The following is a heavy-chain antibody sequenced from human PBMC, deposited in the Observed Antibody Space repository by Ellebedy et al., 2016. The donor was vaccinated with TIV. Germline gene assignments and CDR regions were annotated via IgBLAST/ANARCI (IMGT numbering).Heavy chain of an antibody. CDR1: GGSISSYY. Sequence: SETLSLXXTVSGGSISSYYWSWIRQPPGKGLEWIGYIYYSGSTNYNPSLKSRVTISVDTSKNQFSLKLSSVTAADTAVYYCAREVVVAATTKYNWFDPWGQGTLVTVSS. CDR2: IYYSGST. J-gene: IGHJ5*02. D-gene: IGHD2-15*01. V-gene: IGHV4-59*01. CDR3: AREVVVAATTKYNWFDP.